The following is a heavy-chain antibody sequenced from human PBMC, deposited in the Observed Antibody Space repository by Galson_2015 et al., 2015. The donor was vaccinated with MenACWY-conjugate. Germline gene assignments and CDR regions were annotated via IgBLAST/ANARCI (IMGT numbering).Heavy chain of an antibody. Sequence: SLRLSCAASGFTVSSHYMSWVRQAPGKGLEWVSIIYPGGSTYYADSVKGRFTISRHNSKNTLYLQMNSLRADDTAVYYCARDNWDGMDVWGQGTTVTVPS. CDR3: ARDNWDGMDV. J-gene: IGHJ6*02. V-gene: IGHV3-53*04. CDR2: IYPGGST. D-gene: IGHD3-16*01. CDR1: GFTVSSHY.